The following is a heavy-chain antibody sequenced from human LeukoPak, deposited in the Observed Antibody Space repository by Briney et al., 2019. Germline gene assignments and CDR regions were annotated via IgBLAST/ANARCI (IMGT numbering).Heavy chain of an antibody. CDR2: ITWNSDII. Sequence: GGSLRLSCVVSGFTFDDYAMHWVRQAPGRGLEWVSGITWNSDIIGYAGSVKGRFTLSRDNAKNSLYLQMNSLRAEDTALYYCAKTKTMIDWSYYFDYWGQGTLVTVSS. J-gene: IGHJ4*02. D-gene: IGHD3-22*01. V-gene: IGHV3-9*01. CDR3: AKTKTMIDWSYYFDY. CDR1: GFTFDDYA.